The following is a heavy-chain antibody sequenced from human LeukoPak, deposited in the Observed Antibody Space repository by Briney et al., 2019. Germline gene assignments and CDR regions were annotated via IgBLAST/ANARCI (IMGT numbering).Heavy chain of an antibody. CDR2: ISYDSFNE. V-gene: IGHV3-30*18. CDR3: VKGKWEDNHYYYGLDV. Sequence: PGGSLRLSCLASGFTFNKYGMHLVRQTPGKGLEWLAAISYDSFNEDYRDSVKGRLTISRDNSKNTVDLQMDSLRPEDTAVYFCVKGKWEDNHYYYGLDVWGQGTTVSVAS. J-gene: IGHJ6*02. D-gene: IGHD1-26*01. CDR1: GFTFNKYG.